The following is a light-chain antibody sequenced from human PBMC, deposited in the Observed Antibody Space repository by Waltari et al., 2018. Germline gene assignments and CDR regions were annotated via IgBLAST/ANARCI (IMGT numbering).Light chain of an antibody. J-gene: IGLJ3*02. CDR2: VKSDGSH. V-gene: IGLV4-69*01. CDR3: QTGGHGTWV. Sequence: QLVLTQSPSASASLGASVKLTCTLSSGHSTNIIAWLHQQPEKGPRFLMNVKSDGSHNKGVGIPDRFSGSSSGAERYLTISSRQSEDEADYYCQTGGHGTWVFGGGTRLTVL. CDR1: SGHSTNI.